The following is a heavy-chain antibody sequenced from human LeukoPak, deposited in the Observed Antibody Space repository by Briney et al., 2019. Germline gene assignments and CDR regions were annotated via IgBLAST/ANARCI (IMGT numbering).Heavy chain of an antibody. CDR2: IYYSGST. D-gene: IGHD2-2*01. J-gene: IGHJ6*04. CDR1: GGSISSGGYY. V-gene: IGHV4-31*03. CDR3: ARSGPRYCSSTSCYAYYYYGMDV. Sequence: SETLSLTCTVSGGSISSGGYYWSWIRQHPGKGLEWIGYIYYSGSTYYNPSLKSRVTISVDTSKNQFSLKLSSVTAADTAVYYCARSGPRYCSSTSCYAYYYYGMDVWGKGTTVTVSS.